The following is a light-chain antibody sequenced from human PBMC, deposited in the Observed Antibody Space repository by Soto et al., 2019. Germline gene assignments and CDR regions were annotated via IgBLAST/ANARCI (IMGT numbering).Light chain of an antibody. CDR2: ATS. J-gene: IGKJ2*03. Sequence: EIVLTQSPATLSLSLGERATLSCRASQMVTTNNLAWYQQKPGQAPSLLIYATSSRATGIPDRFSGSGSGTDFTLTISRLEPEDFAVYYCQQYGNSPRYSFGQGTKLEIK. V-gene: IGKV3-20*01. CDR1: QMVTTNN. CDR3: QQYGNSPRYS.